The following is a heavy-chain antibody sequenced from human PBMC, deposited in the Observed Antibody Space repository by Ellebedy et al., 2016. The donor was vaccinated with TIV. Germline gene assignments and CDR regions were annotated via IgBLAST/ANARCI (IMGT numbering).Heavy chain of an antibody. CDR3: ARGGASSSRYWRN. J-gene: IGHJ4*02. D-gene: IGHD6-13*01. Sequence: GESLKISCAAFGFAFDTDWMTWVRQVPGKGLEWVANINQDGSDKSYVDSVEGRFTISRDNAKYSLFLQIDSLGAEDTAVYYCARGGASSSRYWRNWGQGALVTVSS. CDR2: INQDGSDK. CDR1: GFAFDTDW. V-gene: IGHV3-7*01.